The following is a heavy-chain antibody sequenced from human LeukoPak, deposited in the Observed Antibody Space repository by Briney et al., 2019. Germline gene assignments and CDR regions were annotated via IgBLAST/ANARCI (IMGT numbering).Heavy chain of an antibody. D-gene: IGHD2-21*01. Sequence: GASVKVSCKTSGYTFTTYAISWVRQAPGQGLEWMGWINTNTGNPTYAQGFTGRFVFSLDTSVSTAYLQISSLKAEDTAVYFCARPGRGGIYFFDFWGQGTLVTVSS. CDR3: ARPGRGGIYFFDF. J-gene: IGHJ4*02. V-gene: IGHV7-4-1*02. CDR2: INTNTGNP. CDR1: GYTFTTYA.